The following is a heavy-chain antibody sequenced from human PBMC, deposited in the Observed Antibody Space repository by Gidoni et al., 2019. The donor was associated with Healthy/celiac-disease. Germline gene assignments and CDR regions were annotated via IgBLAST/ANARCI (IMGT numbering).Heavy chain of an antibody. V-gene: IGHV3-9*01. Sequence: EVQLVESGGGLVQPGRSLGLSCAASGFPFDDYAMHWVRQAPGKGLEWVSGISWDSGSIGYAGSVEGRFTNSRDNAKNSLYLQMNSRRAEDTALYYCAKDLNWNYGGIDYWGQGTLVTVSS. CDR3: AKDLNWNYGGIDY. J-gene: IGHJ4*02. CDR2: ISWDSGSI. CDR1: GFPFDDYA. D-gene: IGHD1-7*01.